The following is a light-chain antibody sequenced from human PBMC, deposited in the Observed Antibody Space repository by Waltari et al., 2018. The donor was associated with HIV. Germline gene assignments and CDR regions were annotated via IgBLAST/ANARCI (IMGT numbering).Light chain of an antibody. J-gene: IGLJ1*01. CDR3: SSFSLTSTLV. CDR2: DVS. V-gene: IGLV2-14*03. Sequence: QSALTQPASVAGSPGPTITISSPGTRSDIGDYNFVAWYQQHPDIAPKLIIYDVSDRPSGVSIRFSGSKSGNTASLTISGLQAEDEADYYCSSFSLTSTLVFGTGTKVTVL. CDR1: RSDIGDYNF.